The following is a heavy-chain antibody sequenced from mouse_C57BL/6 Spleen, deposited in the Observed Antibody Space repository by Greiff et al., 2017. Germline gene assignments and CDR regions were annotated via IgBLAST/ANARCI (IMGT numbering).Heavy chain of an antibody. V-gene: IGHV5-17*01. J-gene: IGHJ2*01. CDR3: ARLTGTGFDY. D-gene: IGHD4-1*01. Sequence: EVKLMESGGGLVKPGGSLKLSCAASGFTFSDYGMHWVRQAPEKGLEWVAYISSGSSTIYYADTVKGRFTISSDNAKNTLFLQMTSLRSEDTAMYYCARLTGTGFDYWGQGTTLTVSS. CDR1: GFTFSDYG. CDR2: ISSGSSTI.